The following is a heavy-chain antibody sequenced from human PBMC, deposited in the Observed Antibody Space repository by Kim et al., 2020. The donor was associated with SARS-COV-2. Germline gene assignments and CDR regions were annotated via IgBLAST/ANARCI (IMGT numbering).Heavy chain of an antibody. J-gene: IGHJ5*02. CDR3: ARQKAVAGTGWFDP. D-gene: IGHD6-19*01. CDR1: AGPISSSRYY. Sequence: SETLSLTCTLSAGPISSSRYYCGWIRQPPGTGLDWIGSIYYSGSTYYNPSLKSRVTISVDTSKNQFSLKLSSVTAADTAVYYCARQKAVAGTGWFDPWGQGTLVTVYS. CDR2: IYYSGST. V-gene: IGHV4-39*01.